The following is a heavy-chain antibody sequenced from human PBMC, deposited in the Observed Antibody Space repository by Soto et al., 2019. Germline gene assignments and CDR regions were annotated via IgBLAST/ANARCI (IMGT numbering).Heavy chain of an antibody. V-gene: IGHV3-7*01. D-gene: IGHD1-26*01. CDR3: ARRVKATWEDNWFDP. CDR2: IKQDGSEK. J-gene: IGHJ5*02. CDR1: GFTFSSYW. Sequence: GGSLRLSCAASGFTFSSYWMSWVRQAPGKGLEWVANIKQDGSEKYYVDSVKGRFTISRDNAKNSLYLQMNSLRAEDTAVYYCARRVKATWEDNWFDPWGQGTLVTVSS.